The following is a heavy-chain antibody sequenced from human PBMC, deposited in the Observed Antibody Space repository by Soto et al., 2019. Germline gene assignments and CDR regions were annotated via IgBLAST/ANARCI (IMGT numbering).Heavy chain of an antibody. Sequence: VSVKVSCKASGYTFTGYYLHLVRQSPGQGLEWMGWINPNRGGTNYAQKFQGTVTMTRDTSISPAYMELSRLRSDDTAVYYCGRGRTGTTSYFDYWGQGNLVTVSS. V-gene: IGHV1-2*02. J-gene: IGHJ4*02. CDR3: GRGRTGTTSYFDY. CDR1: GYTFTGYY. CDR2: INPNRGGT. D-gene: IGHD1-1*01.